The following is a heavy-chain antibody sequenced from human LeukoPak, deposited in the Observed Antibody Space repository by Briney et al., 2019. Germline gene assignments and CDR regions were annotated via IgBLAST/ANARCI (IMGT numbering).Heavy chain of an antibody. CDR3: TRDQTPYY. V-gene: IGHV3-49*04. CDR2: IRSEVYGGTP. CDR1: GFTFGDYA. Sequence: GGSLRLSCTTSGFTFGDYAMTWVRQAPGKGLEWVGFIRSEVYGGTPEYAASVKGRFTISRDDSKGIAYLQMNSLRPEDTAMYYCTRDQTPYYWGQETLVTVSS. J-gene: IGHJ4*02.